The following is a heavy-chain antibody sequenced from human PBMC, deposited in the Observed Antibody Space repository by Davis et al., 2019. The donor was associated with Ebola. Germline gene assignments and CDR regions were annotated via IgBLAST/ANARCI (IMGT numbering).Heavy chain of an antibody. CDR1: GFTFSSYA. J-gene: IGHJ4*02. CDR2: ISSNGGST. D-gene: IGHD5-24*01. Sequence: PSETLSLTCAASGFTFSSYAMHWVRQAPGKGLEYVSAISSNGGSTYYANSVKGRFTISRDNSKNTLYLQMNSLRAEDTAVYYCAKDGLEMATILAHWGQGTLVTVSS. CDR3: AKDGLEMATILAH. V-gene: IGHV3-64*01.